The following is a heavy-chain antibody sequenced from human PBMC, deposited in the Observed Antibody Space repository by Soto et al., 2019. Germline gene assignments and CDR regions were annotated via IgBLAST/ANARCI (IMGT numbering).Heavy chain of an antibody. V-gene: IGHV1-8*01. CDR3: ARGKLLSVAGTGWFDP. J-gene: IGHJ5*02. CDR2: MNPNSGNT. D-gene: IGHD6-19*01. CDR1: GYTFTSYD. Sequence: QVQLVQSGAEVKKPGASVKVSCKASGYTFTSYDINWVRQATGQGLEWMGWMNPNSGNTGYAQKFQGRVTMTRNTSISTAYMGLSSLRSEDTAVYYCARGKLLSVAGTGWFDPWGQGTLVTVSS.